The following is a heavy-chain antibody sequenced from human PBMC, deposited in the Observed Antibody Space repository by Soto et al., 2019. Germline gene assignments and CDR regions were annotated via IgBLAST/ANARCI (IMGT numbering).Heavy chain of an antibody. D-gene: IGHD3-10*01. CDR2: IYYSGST. Sequence: SETLSLTCTVSGGSISSGDYYWSWIRQPPGKGLEWIGYIYYSGSTYYSPSLKSRVTISVDTSKNQFSLKLSSVTAADTAVYYCARGRRDVYGMDVWGQGTTVTVSS. V-gene: IGHV4-30-4*01. CDR1: GGSISSGDYY. CDR3: ARGRRDVYGMDV. J-gene: IGHJ6*02.